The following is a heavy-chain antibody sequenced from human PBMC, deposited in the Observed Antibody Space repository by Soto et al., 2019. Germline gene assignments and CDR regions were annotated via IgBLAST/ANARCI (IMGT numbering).Heavy chain of an antibody. CDR1: GFSLSNARMA. J-gene: IGHJ3*02. CDR3: ARMSFDGSGRLDGFDI. D-gene: IGHD3-10*01. Sequence: QVTLKESGPVLVKPTETLTLTCTVSGFSLSNARMAVSWIRQPPGKALEWLAHIFSNDEKSYSTSLKSRLTISKDTSKSQVVLTMTNMDPLDTATYYRARMSFDGSGRLDGFDIWGQGTMVTVSS. CDR2: IFSNDEK. V-gene: IGHV2-26*01.